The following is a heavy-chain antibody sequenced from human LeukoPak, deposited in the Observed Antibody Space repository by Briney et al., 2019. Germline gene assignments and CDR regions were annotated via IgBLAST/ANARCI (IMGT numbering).Heavy chain of an antibody. Sequence: QPGGSLRLSCAASGFTLRNYVIHWVRQAPGKGLEWVAVTSSDLNVKLYADSVKGRFTISRDNSRSTLYLQMNSLSPEDTAIYYCAREGYYGSGSPPSLYFDYWGQGTLVTVSS. CDR1: GFTLRNYV. J-gene: IGHJ4*02. CDR3: AREGYYGSGSPPSLYFDY. D-gene: IGHD3-10*01. CDR2: TSSDLNVK. V-gene: IGHV3-30-3*01.